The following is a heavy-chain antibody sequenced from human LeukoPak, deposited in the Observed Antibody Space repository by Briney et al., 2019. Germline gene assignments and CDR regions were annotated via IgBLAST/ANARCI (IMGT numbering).Heavy chain of an antibody. Sequence: GGSLRLSCAASGCTFSSYAMSWVRQAPGKGLEWVSAISGSGGGTYYADSVKGRFTISRDNSKNTLYLQMNSLRAEDTAEYYCASSFYDSSGYYLSWGQGTLVTVSS. V-gene: IGHV3-23*01. J-gene: IGHJ4*02. D-gene: IGHD3-22*01. CDR1: GCTFSSYA. CDR2: ISGSGGGT. CDR3: ASSFYDSSGYYLS.